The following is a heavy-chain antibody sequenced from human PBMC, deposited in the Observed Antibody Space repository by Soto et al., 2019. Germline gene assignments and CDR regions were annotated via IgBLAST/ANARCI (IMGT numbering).Heavy chain of an antibody. CDR1: GGTFSSYA. D-gene: IGHD6-13*01. Sequence: PVKVSCKASGGTFSSYAISWVRQAPGQGLEWMGGIIPIFGTANYAQKFQGRVTITADESTSTAYMELSSLRSEDTAVYYCARSIAAAGTGVYWGQGTLVTVSS. V-gene: IGHV1-69*13. J-gene: IGHJ4*02. CDR2: IIPIFGTA. CDR3: ARSIAAAGTGVY.